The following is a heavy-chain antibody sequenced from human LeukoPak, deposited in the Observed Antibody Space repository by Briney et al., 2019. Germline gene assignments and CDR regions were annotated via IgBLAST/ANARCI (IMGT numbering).Heavy chain of an antibody. V-gene: IGHV3-7*03. CDR2: IKQDESEK. Sequence: GGSLRLSCVGSGFTFSNYWMTWVRQAPGKGLEWVANIKQDESEKYYLDSVKGRFTISRDNAMNSLFLQMNSLRAEDTAMYYCVKRADYYGMDVWGRGTTVTVSS. CDR3: VKRADYYGMDV. CDR1: GFTFSNYW. J-gene: IGHJ6*02. D-gene: IGHD6-25*01.